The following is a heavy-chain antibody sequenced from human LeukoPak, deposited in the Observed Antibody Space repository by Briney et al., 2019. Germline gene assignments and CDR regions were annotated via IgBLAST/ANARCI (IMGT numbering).Heavy chain of an antibody. V-gene: IGHV3-48*01. CDR1: GFTFDDYA. J-gene: IGHJ4*02. Sequence: GGSLRLSCAASGFTFDDYAMHWVRQAPGKGLEWVSYISSSSNSIYYADSVKGRFTISRDNAKNSLYLQMHTLRGEDTAVYYCAGEGRGYSYDYWGQGTLVTVSS. CDR2: ISSSSNSI. D-gene: IGHD5-18*01. CDR3: AGEGRGYSYDY.